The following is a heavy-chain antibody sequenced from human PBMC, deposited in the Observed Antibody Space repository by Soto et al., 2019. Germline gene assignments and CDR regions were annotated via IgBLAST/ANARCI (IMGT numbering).Heavy chain of an antibody. CDR2: IYYSGST. D-gene: IGHD5-18*01. CDR1: GGSISSYY. Sequence: PSETLSLTCTVSGGSISSYYWSWIRQPPGKGLEWIGYIYYSGSTNYNPSLKSRVTISVDTSKNQFSLKLSSVTAADTAVYYCARTLYSYGPRIDYWGQGTLVTVSS. V-gene: IGHV4-59*01. CDR3: ARTLYSYGPRIDY. J-gene: IGHJ4*02.